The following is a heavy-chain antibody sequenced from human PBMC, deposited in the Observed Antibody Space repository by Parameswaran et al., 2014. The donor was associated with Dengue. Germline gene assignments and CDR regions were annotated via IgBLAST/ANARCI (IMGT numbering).Heavy chain of an antibody. V-gene: IGHV4-34*01. Sequence: PGKGLEWIGEINHSGSTNYNPSLKSRVTISVDTSKNQFSLKLSSVTAADTAVYYCARLPTGWLLKSDYWGQGTLVTVSS. D-gene: IGHD3-22*01. CDR3: ARLPTGWLLKSDY. J-gene: IGHJ4*02. CDR2: INHSGST.